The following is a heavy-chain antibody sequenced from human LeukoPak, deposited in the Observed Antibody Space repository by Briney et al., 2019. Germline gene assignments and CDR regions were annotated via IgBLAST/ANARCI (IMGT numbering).Heavy chain of an antibody. CDR2: ISSSSSYT. Sequence: GGSLRLSCVVSGIPFSDYYMNWIRQAPGKGLEWISYISSSSSYTDYADSVKGRFTISRDNAKSALYLQLNSLRLEDTAAYYCAAGTAADSWGQGTLVTVSS. J-gene: IGHJ4*02. CDR3: AAGTAADS. D-gene: IGHD6-13*01. CDR1: GIPFSDYY. V-gene: IGHV3-11*03.